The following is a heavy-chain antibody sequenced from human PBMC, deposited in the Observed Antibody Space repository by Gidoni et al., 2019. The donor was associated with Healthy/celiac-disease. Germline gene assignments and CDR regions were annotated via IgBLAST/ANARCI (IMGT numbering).Heavy chain of an antibody. V-gene: IGHV4-59*01. CDR2: IYYSGST. CDR3: ARATLRGRYFDY. D-gene: IGHD4-17*01. J-gene: IGHJ4*02. CDR1: GGSISSYY. Sequence: QVQLQESGPGLVKPSETLSLTCTVSGGSISSYYWSWIRQPPGKGLEWIGYIYYSGSTNYNPSLKSRVTISVDTSKNQFSLKLSSVTAADTAVYYCARATLRGRYFDYWGQGTLVTVSS.